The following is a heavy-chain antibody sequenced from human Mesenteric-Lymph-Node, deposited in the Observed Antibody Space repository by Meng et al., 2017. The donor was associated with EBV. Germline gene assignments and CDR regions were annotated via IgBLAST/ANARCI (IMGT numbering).Heavy chain of an antibody. Sequence: QGELVECGGGLVKAGGSLRLSCGASGFTFSDYYMTWVRQAPGKGLEWVSYISSRSSTIYYADSVKGRFTISRDNAKNSLYLQMDSLRAEDTAVYYCAREMLTITCFDYWGQGTLVTVSS. CDR1: GFTFSDYY. CDR2: ISSRSSTI. V-gene: IGHV3-11*01. CDR3: AREMLTITCFDY. J-gene: IGHJ4*02. D-gene: IGHD5-24*01.